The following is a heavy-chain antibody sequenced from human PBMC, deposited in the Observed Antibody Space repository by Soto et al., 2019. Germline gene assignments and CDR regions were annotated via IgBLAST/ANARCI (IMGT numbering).Heavy chain of an antibody. Sequence: SETLSLTCTVSGGSISSYYWSWIRQPPGKGLEWIGYIYYSGSTNYNPSLKSRVTISVDTSKNQFSLKLSSVTAADTAVYYCARVRSSGRARFDPWGQGTLVTVSS. J-gene: IGHJ5*02. D-gene: IGHD3-10*01. CDR3: ARVRSSGRARFDP. CDR2: IYYSGST. V-gene: IGHV4-59*01. CDR1: GGSISSYY.